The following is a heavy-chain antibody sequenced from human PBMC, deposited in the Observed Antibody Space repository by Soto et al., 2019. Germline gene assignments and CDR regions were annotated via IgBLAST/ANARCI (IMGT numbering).Heavy chain of an antibody. CDR1: GFTFSSYG. CDR3: AREQPRYVWGSYRSGTQDGNIDY. D-gene: IGHD3-16*02. J-gene: IGHJ4*02. CDR2: IWYDGSNK. Sequence: QVQLVESGGGVVQPGRSLRLSCAASGFTFSSYGMHWVRQAPGKGLEWVAVIWYDGSNKYYADSVKGRFTISRDNSKNTLYLQIISLRAEDTAVYYCAREQPRYVWGSYRSGTQDGNIDYWGQGTLVTVSS. V-gene: IGHV3-33*01.